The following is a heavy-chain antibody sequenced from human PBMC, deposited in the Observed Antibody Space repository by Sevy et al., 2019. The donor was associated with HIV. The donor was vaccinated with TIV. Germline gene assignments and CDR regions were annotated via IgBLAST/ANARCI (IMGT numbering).Heavy chain of an antibody. D-gene: IGHD5-18*01. CDR1: GYTFTAYF. CDR3: ASPGGYRYGSLLDY. CDR2: INPNSGDT. Sequence: ASVKVSCKASGYTFTAYFIHWVRQAPGQGLGWMGWINPNSGDTNYAPKFQGRVTVTRDTSISTAYMELSRLGSDDTAVYYCASPGGYRYGSLLDYWGQGTLVTVSS. J-gene: IGHJ4*02. V-gene: IGHV1-2*02.